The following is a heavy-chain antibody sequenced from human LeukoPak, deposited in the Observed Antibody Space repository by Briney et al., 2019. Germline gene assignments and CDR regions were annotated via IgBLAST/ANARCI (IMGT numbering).Heavy chain of an antibody. J-gene: IGHJ4*02. CDR3: ARSPEYYDSSGYYLNYFDY. V-gene: IGHV1-69*06. Sequence: GASVKVSCKASGGTFSSYAISWVRQAPGQGLEWMGGIIPIFGTANYAQKFQGRVTITADKSTSTAYMELSSLRSEDTAVYYCARSPEYYDSSGYYLNYFDYWGQGTLVTVSS. CDR1: GGTFSSYA. D-gene: IGHD3-22*01. CDR2: IIPIFGTA.